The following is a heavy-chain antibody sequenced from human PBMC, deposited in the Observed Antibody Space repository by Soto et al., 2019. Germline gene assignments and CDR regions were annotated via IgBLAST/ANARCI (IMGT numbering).Heavy chain of an antibody. CDR1: GFTFGDYA. V-gene: IGHV3-49*04. J-gene: IGHJ4*02. D-gene: IGHD1-1*01. CDR2: IRSKAYGGTT. CDR3: TRDPFPKDWNPQNY. Sequence: PGGSLRLSCTASGFTFGDYAMSWVRQAPGKGLEWVGFIRSKAYGGTTEYAASVKGRFTISRDDSKSIAYLQMNSLKTEDTAVYYCTRDPFPKDWNPQNYWGQGTLVTVSS.